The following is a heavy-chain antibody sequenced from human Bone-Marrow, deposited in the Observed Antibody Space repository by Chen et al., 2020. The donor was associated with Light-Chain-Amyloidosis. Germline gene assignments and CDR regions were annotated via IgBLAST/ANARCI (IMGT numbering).Heavy chain of an antibody. CDR2: IYPDDSDA. J-gene: IGHJ4*02. CDR3: ARRRDGYNFDY. Sequence: EVQLEQSVPEVQKPGESLKLSCKGSGYTFPNYWIGWVRQMPGKGLEWMGVIYPDDSDARYSPSFEGQVTISADKSITTAYLQWRSLKASDTAMYYCARRRDGYNFDYWGQGTLVTVSS. D-gene: IGHD5-12*01. V-gene: IGHV5-51*01. CDR1: GYTFPNYW.